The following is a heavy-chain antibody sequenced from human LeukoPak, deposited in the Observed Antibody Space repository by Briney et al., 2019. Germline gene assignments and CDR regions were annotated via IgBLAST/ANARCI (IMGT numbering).Heavy chain of an antibody. CDR3: ARGGGVHLTGYELDY. Sequence: GGSLRLSCAASGFTFSSYAMHWVRQAPGKGLEYVSAISSNGGSTYYANSVKGRFTISRDNSKNTLYLQMGSLRAEDMAVYYCARGGGVHLTGYELDYWGQGTLVTVSS. V-gene: IGHV3-64*01. CDR1: GFTFSSYA. CDR2: ISSNGGST. D-gene: IGHD3-9*01. J-gene: IGHJ4*02.